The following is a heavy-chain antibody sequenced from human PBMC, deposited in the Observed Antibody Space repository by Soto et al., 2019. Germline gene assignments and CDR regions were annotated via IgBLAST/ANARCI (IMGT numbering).Heavy chain of an antibody. D-gene: IGHD2-2*01. V-gene: IGHV1-69*12. J-gene: IGHJ6*02. Sequence: QVQLVQSGAEVKKPGSSVKVSCKASGGTFSSYAISWVRQAPGQGLEWMGGIIAILGTANYAEKFQGRVTIPADASTSPAYMELSSLRSEDTAVYYCARHVPAAGYYNGMDVWGQGTTVTVSS. CDR3: ARHVPAAGYYNGMDV. CDR1: GGTFSSYA. CDR2: IIAILGTA.